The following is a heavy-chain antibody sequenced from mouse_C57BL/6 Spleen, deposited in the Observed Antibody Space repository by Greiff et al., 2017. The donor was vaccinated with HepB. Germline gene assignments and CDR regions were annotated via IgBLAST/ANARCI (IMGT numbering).Heavy chain of an antibody. V-gene: IGHV1-63*01. CDR2: IYPGGGYT. J-gene: IGHJ2*01. Sequence: VQLQQSGAELVRPGTSVKMSCKASGYTFTNYWIGWAKQRPGHGLEWIGDIYPGGGYTNYNEKLKGKATLTADTSTSTAYMQFSSLTSEDSAIYYCARSEGSSSFDYWGQGTTLTVSS. D-gene: IGHD1-1*01. CDR3: ARSEGSSSFDY. CDR1: GYTFTNYW.